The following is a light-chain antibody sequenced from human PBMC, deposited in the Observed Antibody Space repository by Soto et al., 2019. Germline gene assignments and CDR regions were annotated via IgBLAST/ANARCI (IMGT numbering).Light chain of an antibody. Sequence: QSALTQPASVSGSPGQSITISCTGTGSDIGAYNYVSWYQQHPGKAPKVVIYEVSNRPSGVSNRFSGSKSGNTASLTISGLQTEDEADYYCSSYTTSTTLLYVFGTGTKVTVL. CDR2: EVS. CDR3: SSYTTSTTLLYV. J-gene: IGLJ1*01. CDR1: GSDIGAYNY. V-gene: IGLV2-14*01.